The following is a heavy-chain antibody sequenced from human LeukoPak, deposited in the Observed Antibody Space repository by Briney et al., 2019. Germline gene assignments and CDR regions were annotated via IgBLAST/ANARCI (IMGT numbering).Heavy chain of an antibody. Sequence: GGSLRLSCAASGFTFDDYAMHWVRQAPGKGLEWVSGISWNSGTIGYADSVKGRFTISRGNAKNSLYLQMNSLRAEDTALYYCAKGDSGYDPYFDYWGQGTLVTVSS. CDR1: GFTFDDYA. CDR2: ISWNSGTI. D-gene: IGHD5-12*01. CDR3: AKGDSGYDPYFDY. V-gene: IGHV3-9*01. J-gene: IGHJ4*02.